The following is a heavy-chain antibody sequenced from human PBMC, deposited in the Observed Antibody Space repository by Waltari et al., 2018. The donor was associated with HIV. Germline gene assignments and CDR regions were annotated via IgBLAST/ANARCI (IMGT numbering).Heavy chain of an antibody. CDR3: ARCDAGYFYGSAYDY. CDR2: ISSSGTTI. V-gene: IGHV3-11*01. CDR1: GFTFSDYY. D-gene: IGHD3-10*01. Sequence: QVQLVESGGGLVKPGGSLRLSCSASGFTFSDYYMSWIRQAPGKGLEWVSYISSSGTTIYYTDSVKGRFTISRDNAKDSLYLQMNNLRAEDTAVYYCARCDAGYFYGSAYDYWGQGILVTVSS. J-gene: IGHJ4*02.